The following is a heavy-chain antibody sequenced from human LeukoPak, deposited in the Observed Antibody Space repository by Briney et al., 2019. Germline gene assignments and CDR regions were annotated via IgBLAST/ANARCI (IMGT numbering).Heavy chain of an antibody. V-gene: IGHV1-46*01. D-gene: IGHD5-12*01. CDR2: INPSGGST. CDR1: GYTFTSYY. J-gene: IGHJ3*02. Sequence: ASVKVSCKASGYTFTSYYMHWVRQAPGQGLEWMGIINPSGGSTSYAQKFQGRVTMTRDMSTSTVYMELSSLRSEDTAVCYCARDNSGYDYPGAFDIWGQGTMVTVSS. CDR3: ARDNSGYDYPGAFDI.